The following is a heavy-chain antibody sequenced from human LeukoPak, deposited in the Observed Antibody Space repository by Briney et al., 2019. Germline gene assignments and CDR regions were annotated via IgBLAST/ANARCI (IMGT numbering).Heavy chain of an antibody. CDR2: ISSSGTYL. CDR3: ARGLFGVINPTDY. CDR1: GFTFSNYA. V-gene: IGHV3-21*01. D-gene: IGHD3-3*01. J-gene: IGHJ4*02. Sequence: PGGSLRLSCAASGFTFSNYAMHWVRQAPGKGLEWVSSISSSGTYLYYADSVKGRFTISRDNAKDSLYLQVNSLRVEDTAVYFCARGLFGVINPTDYWGQGTLVTVSS.